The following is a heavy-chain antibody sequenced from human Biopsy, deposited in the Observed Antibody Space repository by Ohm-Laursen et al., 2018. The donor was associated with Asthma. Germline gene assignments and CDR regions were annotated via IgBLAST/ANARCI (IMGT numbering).Heavy chain of an antibody. V-gene: IGHV1-24*01. J-gene: IGHJ4*02. Sequence: ASVKVSCKFSGYSPTDLSMHWVRQAPGQGLEWMGGHDHEEGGTVNARRFQGRVTMTEDTSTDTAYMELSSLSSDDTAVYYCASDFPKDYVRYNFQFWGQGTLVTVSS. D-gene: IGHD4-17*01. CDR2: HDHEEGGT. CDR1: GYSPTDLS. CDR3: ASDFPKDYVRYNFQF.